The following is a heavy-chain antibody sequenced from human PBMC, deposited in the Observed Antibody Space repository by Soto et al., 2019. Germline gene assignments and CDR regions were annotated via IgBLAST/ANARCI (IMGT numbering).Heavy chain of an antibody. J-gene: IGHJ4*02. CDR2: IWYDGSYK. D-gene: IGHD1-26*01. V-gene: IGHV3-33*01. Sequence: WGSQRLSCAASGLPFSSYGMECVRQAPGKGLEWVALIWYDGSYKYYADSVKGGFTISRDNSKKTLYLQTNRLRAEDTAVYYCARDLRVGAPDYWGQGTLVTVSS. CDR3: ARDLRVGAPDY. CDR1: GLPFSSYG.